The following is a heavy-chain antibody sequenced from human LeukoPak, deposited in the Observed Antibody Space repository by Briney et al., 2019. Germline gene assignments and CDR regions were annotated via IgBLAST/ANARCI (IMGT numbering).Heavy chain of an antibody. CDR3: ARQGQQLDY. CDR2: IYYSGST. D-gene: IGHD6-13*01. CDR1: GGSISSSSYY. J-gene: IGHJ4*02. Sequence: PSETLSHTCTVSGGSISSSSYYWGWIRQPPGKGLEWIGSIYYSGSTYYNPSLKSRVTISVDTSKNQFSLKLSSVTAADTAVYYCARQGQQLDYWGQGTLVTVSS. V-gene: IGHV4-39*01.